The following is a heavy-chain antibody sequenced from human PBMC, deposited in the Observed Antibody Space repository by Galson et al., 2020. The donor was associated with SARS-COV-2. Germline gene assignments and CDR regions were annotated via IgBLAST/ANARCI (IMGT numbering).Heavy chain of an antibody. V-gene: IGHV5-51*01. D-gene: IGHD2-2*01. CDR2: IYPGDSDT. Sequence: KGLEWMGIIYPGDSDTRYSPSFQGQVTISADKSISTAYLQWSSLKASDTAMYYCARPNQALGQFDPWGQGTLVTVSS. CDR3: ARPNQALGQFDP. J-gene: IGHJ5*02.